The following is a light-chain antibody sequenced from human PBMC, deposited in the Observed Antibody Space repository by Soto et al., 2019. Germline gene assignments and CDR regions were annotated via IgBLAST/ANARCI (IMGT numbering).Light chain of an antibody. J-gene: IGKJ1*01. CDR3: YQYGSTPPT. V-gene: IGKV3-20*01. Sequence: EIVMTQSPATLSVSPGERATLSCRASQSVSSNLAWYQQKPGQAPRLLIWGVSNRATGIPDRFSGSGSGTDFTLTISRLEPEDFVVFYYYQYGSTPPTFGQGTKVDIK. CDR2: GVS. CDR1: QSVSSN.